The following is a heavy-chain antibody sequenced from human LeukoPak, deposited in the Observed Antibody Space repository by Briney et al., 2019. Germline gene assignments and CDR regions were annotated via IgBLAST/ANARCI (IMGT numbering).Heavy chain of an antibody. D-gene: IGHD6-6*01. J-gene: IGHJ4*02. CDR1: GFTFSTYS. CDR3: ARDRGGYSSSSTDY. Sequence: PGGSLRLSCAASGFTFSTYSMNWVRQTPGKGLEWVSYITSSSGTLDYADSVKGRFTISRDNAKNSLYLQMNSLRVEDTAVYYCARDRGGYSSSSTDYWGQGTLVTVSS. CDR2: ITSSSGTL. V-gene: IGHV3-48*01.